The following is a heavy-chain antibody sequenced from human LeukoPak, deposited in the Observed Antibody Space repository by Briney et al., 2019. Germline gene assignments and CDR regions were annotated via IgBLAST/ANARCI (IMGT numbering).Heavy chain of an antibody. CDR2: INWNGGRT. D-gene: IGHD4-17*01. J-gene: IGHJ4*02. CDR3: ARDYDYGDYPGY. CDR1: GFTFSAYA. Sequence: GGSLRLSCAASGFTFSAYAMTWVRQAPGKGLEWVSGINWNGGRTGYADSVKGRFTISRDNAKNSLYLQMNSLRAEDTALYYCARDYDYGDYPGYWGQGTLVTVSS. V-gene: IGHV3-20*04.